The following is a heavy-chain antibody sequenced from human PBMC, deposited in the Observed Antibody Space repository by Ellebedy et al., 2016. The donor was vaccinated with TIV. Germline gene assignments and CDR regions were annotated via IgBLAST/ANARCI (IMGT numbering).Heavy chain of an antibody. CDR1: GYTFISYH. J-gene: IGHJ5*02. CDR2: INPNGGGT. Sequence: AASVKVSCKASGYTFISYHMHWVRQAPGQGLEWMGIINPNGGGTTYAQKFQGRVSMTRDTSTSTVSMELSSLTSDDTAVYYCARDNSDIVVGAPAGKFWWFDPWGQGTLVTVSS. D-gene: IGHD2-2*01. CDR3: ARDNSDIVVGAPAGKFWWFDP. V-gene: IGHV1-46*01.